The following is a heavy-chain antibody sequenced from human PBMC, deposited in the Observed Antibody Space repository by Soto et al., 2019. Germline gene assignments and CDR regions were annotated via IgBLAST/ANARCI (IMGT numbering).Heavy chain of an antibody. CDR1: GGSFSGYY. V-gene: IGHV4-34*01. CDR2: INHSGST. CDR3: ARDLPKYYYDSSGYYLKIDAFDI. J-gene: IGHJ3*02. Sequence: PSETLSLTCAVYGGSFSGYYWSWIRQPPGKGLEWIGEINHSGSTNYNPSLKSRVTISVDTSKNQFSLKLSSVTAADTAVYYCARDLPKYYYDSSGYYLKIDAFDIWGQGTMVTVSS. D-gene: IGHD3-22*01.